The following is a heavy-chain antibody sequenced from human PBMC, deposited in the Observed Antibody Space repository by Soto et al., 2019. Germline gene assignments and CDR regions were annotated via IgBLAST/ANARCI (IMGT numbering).Heavy chain of an antibody. V-gene: IGHV3-49*03. D-gene: IGHD4-17*01. Sequence: GGSLRLSCTASGFTFGDYAMSWFRQAPGKGLEWVGFIRSKAYGGTTEYAASVKGRFTISRDDSKSIAYLQMNSLKTEDTAVYYCTRVPLDYGDYSVDYWGQGTLVTVSS. CDR2: IRSKAYGGTT. CDR3: TRVPLDYGDYSVDY. CDR1: GFTFGDYA. J-gene: IGHJ4*02.